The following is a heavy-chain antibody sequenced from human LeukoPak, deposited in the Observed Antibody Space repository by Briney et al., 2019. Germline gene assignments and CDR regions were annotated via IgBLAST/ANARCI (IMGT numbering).Heavy chain of an antibody. CDR2: INHRGST. J-gene: IGHJ4*02. CDR1: GGSFSSYY. CDR3: ARAPGAALD. V-gene: IGHV4-34*01. D-gene: IGHD2-15*01. Sequence: SETLSLAYPFYGGSFSSYYWCWMLEPPGKGLEWIGEINHRGSTNYNPSLKSRVTVSLGTSKNQFSLKLSSVTAADTAVYFCARAPGAALDWGQGTLVTVSS.